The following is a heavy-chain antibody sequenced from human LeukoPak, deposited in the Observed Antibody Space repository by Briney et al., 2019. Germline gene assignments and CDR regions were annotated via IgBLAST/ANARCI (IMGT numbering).Heavy chain of an antibody. D-gene: IGHD4-17*01. V-gene: IGHV1-18*01. Sequence: ASVKVSCKASGYTFTSYVINWVRQAPGRGLEGRGWISTYNGNTNYAQELQGRVTMTTNTTTTTAYMELRSLISDDTAMYYCAREGPYGDYSDYWGQGTLVTVSS. CDR1: GYTFTSYV. J-gene: IGHJ4*02. CDR3: AREGPYGDYSDY. CDR2: ISTYNGNT.